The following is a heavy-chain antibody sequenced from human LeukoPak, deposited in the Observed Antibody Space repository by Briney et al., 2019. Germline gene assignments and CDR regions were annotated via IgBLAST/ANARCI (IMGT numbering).Heavy chain of an antibody. CDR1: GGSSSGYY. CDR3: SRRGWMVGYYFDS. V-gene: IGHV4-34*03. Sequence: SETLSLTCVLYGGSSSGYYWSWIRQPPGKGLEWIGEINHSRSTNYNPSLKSRVTISVDTSKNQFSLKRRSVTAADTAVYYVSRRGWMVGYYFDSWGQGTLVPVSS. CDR2: INHSRST. J-gene: IGHJ4*02. D-gene: IGHD3-10*01.